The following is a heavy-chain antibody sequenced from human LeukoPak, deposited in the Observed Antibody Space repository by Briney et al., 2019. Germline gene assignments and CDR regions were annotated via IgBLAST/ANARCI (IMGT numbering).Heavy chain of an antibody. V-gene: IGHV1-24*01. D-gene: IGHD1-26*01. CDR1: GYTLTELS. J-gene: IGHJ4*02. Sequence: ASVKVSCKVSGYTLTELSMHWVRQAPGKGLEWMGGFDPEDGETIYAQKFQGRVTMTEDTSTDTAYMELSSLRSEDTAVYYCATAYGYGGSTYYFYYWGQGTLVTVSS. CDR3: ATAYGYGGSTYYFYY. CDR2: FDPEDGET.